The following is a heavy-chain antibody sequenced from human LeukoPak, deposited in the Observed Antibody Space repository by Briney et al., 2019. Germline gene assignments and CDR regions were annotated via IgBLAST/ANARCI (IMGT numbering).Heavy chain of an antibody. Sequence: ASVKVSCKVSGYTLTELSMHWVRQAPGKGLEWMGGFDPEDGETIYAQKFQGRVTMTEDTSTDTAYMELSSLRSEDTAVYYCATDQLNSGSYYYWGQGTLVTVSP. CDR3: ATDQLNSGSYYY. V-gene: IGHV1-24*01. J-gene: IGHJ4*02. CDR2: FDPEDGET. CDR1: GYTLTELS. D-gene: IGHD1-26*01.